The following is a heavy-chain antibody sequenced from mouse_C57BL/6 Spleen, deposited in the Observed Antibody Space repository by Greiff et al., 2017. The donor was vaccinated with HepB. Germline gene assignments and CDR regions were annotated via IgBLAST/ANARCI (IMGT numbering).Heavy chain of an antibody. D-gene: IGHD2-2*01. CDR1: GYTFTSYW. Sequence: VQLQQPGAELVKPGASVKLSCKASGYTFTSYWMHWVKQRPGRGLEWIGRIDPNSGGTKYNEKFKSKATLTVDKPSSTAYMQLSSLTSEDSAVYDCAKVIYYGYDDAMDYWGQGTSVTVSS. CDR2: IDPNSGGT. V-gene: IGHV1-72*01. CDR3: AKVIYYGYDDAMDY. J-gene: IGHJ4*01.